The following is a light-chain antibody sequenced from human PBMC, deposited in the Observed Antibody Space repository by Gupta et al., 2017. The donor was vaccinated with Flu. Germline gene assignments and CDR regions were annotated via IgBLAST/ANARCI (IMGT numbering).Light chain of an antibody. Sequence: GTLCLCPGERCTLACWAGESVTRKSLAWYQQKPAQAPRLLIYGTSNRATGVPVRFSGCGSEIAFTLTIIRREPEASAFCYCHHESNSPCTFGQGTKLDIK. CDR1: ESVTRKS. J-gene: IGKJ2*02. V-gene: IGKV3-20*01. CDR3: HHESNSPCT. CDR2: GTS.